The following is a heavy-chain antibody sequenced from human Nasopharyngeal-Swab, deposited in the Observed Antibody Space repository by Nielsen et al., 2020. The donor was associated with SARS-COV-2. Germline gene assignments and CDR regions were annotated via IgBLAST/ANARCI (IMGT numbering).Heavy chain of an antibody. CDR1: GFTFSSYA. CDR2: ISGSGGST. V-gene: IGHV3-23*01. J-gene: IGHJ3*02. CDR3: AKGRSNRDAFDI. D-gene: IGHD1-14*01. Sequence: ETLSLTCAASGFTFSSYAMSWVRQAPGKGLEWVSAISGSGGSTYYADSVKGRFTISRDNSKNTLYLQMNSLRAEDTAVYYCAKGRSNRDAFDIWGQGTMVTVSS.